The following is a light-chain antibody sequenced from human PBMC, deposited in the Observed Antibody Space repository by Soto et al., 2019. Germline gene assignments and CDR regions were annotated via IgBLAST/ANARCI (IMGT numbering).Light chain of an antibody. CDR2: EVS. V-gene: IGLV2-23*02. Sequence: QSVLTQPASVSGSPGQSITISCTGTSSDVGSYNLVSWYRQHPGEAPKLMIYEVSKRPSGVSNRFSGSKSGNTASLTISGLQAEDEADYYCCSYAGGSTVVFGGGTQLTVL. J-gene: IGLJ2*01. CDR1: SSDVGSYNL. CDR3: CSYAGGSTVV.